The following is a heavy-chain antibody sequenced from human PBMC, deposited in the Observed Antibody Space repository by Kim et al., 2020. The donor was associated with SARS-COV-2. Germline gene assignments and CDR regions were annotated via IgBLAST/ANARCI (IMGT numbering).Heavy chain of an antibody. V-gene: IGHV1-24*01. CDR2: FDPEDGET. CDR1: GYTLTELS. D-gene: IGHD3-10*01. CDR3: ATMVRGVPNYFDY. J-gene: IGHJ4*02. Sequence: ASVKVSCKVSGYTLTELSMHWVRQAPGKGLEWMGGFDPEDGETIYAQKFQGRVTMTEDTSTDTAYMELSSLRSEATAVYYCATMVRGVPNYFDYWGQGTLVTVSS.